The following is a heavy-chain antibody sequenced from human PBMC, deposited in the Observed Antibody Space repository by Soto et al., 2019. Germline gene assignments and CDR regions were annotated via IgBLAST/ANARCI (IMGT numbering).Heavy chain of an antibody. CDR1: GGSISSGGYY. CDR3: ARVGGSSSWDYGMDV. J-gene: IGHJ6*02. V-gene: IGHV4-31*03. D-gene: IGHD6-13*01. Sequence: PSETLSLTCTVSGGSISSGGYYWSWTRQHPGKGLEWIGYIYYSGSTYYNPSLKSRVTISVDTSKNQFSLKLSSVTAADTAVYYCARVGGSSSWDYGMDVWGQGTTVTVSS. CDR2: IYYSGST.